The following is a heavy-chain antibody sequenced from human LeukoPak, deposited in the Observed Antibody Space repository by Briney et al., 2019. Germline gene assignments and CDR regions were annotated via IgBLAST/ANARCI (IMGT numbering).Heavy chain of an antibody. J-gene: IGHJ3*02. V-gene: IGHV4-4*07. CDR2: IYTSGST. Sequence: SETLSLTCNVSGGSISSYYWSWIRQPAGKGLEWIGRIYTSGSTNYNPSLKSRVTMSVDTSKNQFSLKLSSVTAADTAVYYCARSMEIYSGSSGAFDIWGQGTMVTVSS. D-gene: IGHD1-26*01. CDR3: ARSMEIYSGSSGAFDI. CDR1: GGSISSYY.